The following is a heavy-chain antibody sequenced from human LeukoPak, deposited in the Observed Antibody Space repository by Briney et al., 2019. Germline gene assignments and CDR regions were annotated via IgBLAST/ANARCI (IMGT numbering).Heavy chain of an antibody. J-gene: IGHJ4*02. CDR2: IYYSGTT. CDR1: GDSISGSSYF. CDR3: ARLTSGTHPNFDY. D-gene: IGHD3-10*01. V-gene: IGHV4-39*07. Sequence: SETLSLTCTVSGDSISGSSYFWGWIRQPPGKGLECIGIIYYSGTTYYNPSLKSRVTISIDASKNQFSLKLSSVTAADTAVYYCARLTSGTHPNFDYWGQGTLVTVSS.